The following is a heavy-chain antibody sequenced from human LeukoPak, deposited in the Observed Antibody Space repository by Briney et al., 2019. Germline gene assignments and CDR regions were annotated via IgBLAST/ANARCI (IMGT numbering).Heavy chain of an antibody. D-gene: IGHD6-19*01. CDR2: IYYSGST. J-gene: IGHJ4*02. V-gene: IGHV4-59*01. CDR1: GGSIISYY. Sequence: SETLSLTCTVSGGSIISYYWSWIRQPPGKGLEWIGYIYYSGSTNYNPSLKSRVTISVDTSKNQFSLKLSSVTAADTAVYYCARGPYSSGWYLSYFDYWGQGTLVTVSS. CDR3: ARGPYSSGWYLSYFDY.